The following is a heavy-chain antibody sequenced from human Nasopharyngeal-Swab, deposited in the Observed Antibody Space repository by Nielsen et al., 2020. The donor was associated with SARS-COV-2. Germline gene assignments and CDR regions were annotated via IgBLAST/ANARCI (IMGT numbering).Heavy chain of an antibody. CDR3: AKDLRGPYFF. Sequence: ETLSLTCTVSGGSMNGHWWSWVRQAPGKGLEWVAAISGSGDISGSGGSTYYADSVKGRFTISRDNSKNTLSLQMNSLRAEDTAVYYCAKDLRGPYFFWGQGTLVTVSS. D-gene: IGHD2/OR15-2a*01. V-gene: IGHV3-23*01. CDR2: ISGSGDISGSGGST. CDR1: GGSMNGHW. J-gene: IGHJ4*02.